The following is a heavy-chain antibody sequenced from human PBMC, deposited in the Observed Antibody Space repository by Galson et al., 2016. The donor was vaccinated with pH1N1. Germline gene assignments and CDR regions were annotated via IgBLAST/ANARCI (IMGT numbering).Heavy chain of an antibody. CDR3: ARQGGNAYKWHWYFDL. CDR1: GGSIRSSSYY. J-gene: IGHJ2*01. Sequence: ETLSLTCSVSGGSIRSSSYYWGWIRQPPGKGLEWIATIHYNGNTYPNPSLKSRVTMSVDTSKIQFSLQLSSVTAADTAVYYCARQGGNAYKWHWYFDLWGRGTLVSVFS. CDR2: IHYNGNT. D-gene: IGHD1-20*01. V-gene: IGHV4-39*01.